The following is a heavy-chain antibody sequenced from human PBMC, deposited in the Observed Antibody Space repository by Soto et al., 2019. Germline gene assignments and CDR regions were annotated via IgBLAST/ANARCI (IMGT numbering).Heavy chain of an antibody. CDR3: AREVQVHTPAFVY. V-gene: IGHV1-69*19. CDR1: GGTFNTYA. Sequence: QVQLVQSGAEMKKPGSSVKVSCQSSGGTFNTYAMNWVRQAPGQGPEWMGDISPMFGAANYAPKSQGRVTITAAESTGTSYMQLSSLTSEDTALYFCAREVQVHTPAFVYWGQGTLVTVSS. CDR2: ISPMFGAA. D-gene: IGHD3-10*01. J-gene: IGHJ4*02.